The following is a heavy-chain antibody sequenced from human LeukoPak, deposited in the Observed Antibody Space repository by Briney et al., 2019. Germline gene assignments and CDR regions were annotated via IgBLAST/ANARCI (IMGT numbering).Heavy chain of an antibody. CDR1: GFTFSSYA. D-gene: IGHD1-20*01. V-gene: IGHV3-23*01. Sequence: GGSLRLSCAASGFTFSSYAMSWVRQAPGKGLEWVSGISSSGGSTVYADSVKGRFTISRDNFRNTVFLQMNSLRAEDTAVYYCAKDNWNDGGSFDYWGQGTLVTVSS. CDR2: ISSSGGST. J-gene: IGHJ4*02. CDR3: AKDNWNDGGSFDY.